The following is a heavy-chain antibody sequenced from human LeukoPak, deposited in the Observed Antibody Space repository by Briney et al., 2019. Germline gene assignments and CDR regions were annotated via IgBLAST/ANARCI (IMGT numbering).Heavy chain of an antibody. CDR1: GGTFSSYA. CDR2: MNPNSGNT. CDR3: ARLGSGYWFL. J-gene: IGHJ4*02. V-gene: IGHV1-8*02. D-gene: IGHD3-22*01. Sequence: ASVKVSCKASGGTFSSYAISWVRQAPGQGLEWMGWMNPNSGNTGYAQKFQGRVTMTRNTSISTAYMELSSLRSEDTAVYYCARLGSGYWFLWGQGTLVTVSS.